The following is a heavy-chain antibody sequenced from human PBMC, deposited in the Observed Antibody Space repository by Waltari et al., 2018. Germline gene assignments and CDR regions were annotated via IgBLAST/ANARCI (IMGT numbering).Heavy chain of an antibody. CDR3: ARGYSSDDAFDI. D-gene: IGHD6-19*01. Sequence: QVQLVESGGGVVQPGRSLRLSCAASGFTFSSYGMHWVRQAPGKGMEWLSVRWYDGSNKYYADSVKGRFTISRDNSKNTLYLQMTSLRAEDTAVYYCARGYSSDDAFDIWGQGTMVTVSS. CDR1: GFTFSSYG. CDR2: RWYDGSNK. V-gene: IGHV3-33*01. J-gene: IGHJ3*02.